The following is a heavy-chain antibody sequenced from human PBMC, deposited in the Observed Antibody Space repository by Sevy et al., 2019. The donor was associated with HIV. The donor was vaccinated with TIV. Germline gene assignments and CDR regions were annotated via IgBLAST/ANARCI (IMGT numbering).Heavy chain of an antibody. J-gene: IGHJ3*02. CDR2: ISGSGGST. Sequence: GGSLRLSCAASGFTFSSYAMSWVRQAPGKGLEWVSAISGSGGSTYYADSVKGRFTISRDNSKNTLYLQMNRLRAEDTAVYYCSKGPYGSGTPDAFDIWGRGTMVTVSS. CDR3: SKGPYGSGTPDAFDI. V-gene: IGHV3-23*01. CDR1: GFTFSSYA. D-gene: IGHD3-10*01.